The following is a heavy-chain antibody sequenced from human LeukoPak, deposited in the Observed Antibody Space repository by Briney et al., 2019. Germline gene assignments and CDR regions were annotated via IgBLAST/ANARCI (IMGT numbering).Heavy chain of an antibody. V-gene: IGHV3-11*01. J-gene: IGHJ4*02. CDR1: VFTFRDFY. D-gene: IGHD4-23*01. Sequence: ILPSADSVFTFRDFYITGLRKTPGKGLEWISYISSSGNIIDYADSVKGRFAISRDNAKNSLYLQMNSLRAEDTAVYYCARDSGGGNSWFDYWGQGTLVTVSS. CDR2: ISSSGNII. CDR3: ARDSGGGNSWFDY.